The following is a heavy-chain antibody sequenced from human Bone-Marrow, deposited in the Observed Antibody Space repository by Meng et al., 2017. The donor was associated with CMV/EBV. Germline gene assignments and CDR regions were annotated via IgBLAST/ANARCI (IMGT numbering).Heavy chain of an antibody. J-gene: IGHJ4*02. CDR2: IIPILGIA. V-gene: IGHV1-69*10. CDR1: GGTFSSYA. D-gene: IGHD3-22*01. CDR3: ARAGYYDSRGYWYFDY. Sequence: SVKVSCKASGGTFSSYAISWVRQAPGQGLEWMGGIIPILGIANYAQKFQGRVTITADKSTSTAYMELSSLRSEDTDVYYCARAGYYDSRGYWYFDYWGQGTLVTVSS.